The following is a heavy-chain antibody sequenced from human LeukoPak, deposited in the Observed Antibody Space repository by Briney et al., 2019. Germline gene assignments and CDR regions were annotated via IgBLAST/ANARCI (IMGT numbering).Heavy chain of an antibody. V-gene: IGHV1-18*04. CDR2: ISAYNGNT. CDR1: GYTFTGYY. Sequence: ASVKVSCKSSGYTFTGYYMHWVRQAPGQGLEWMGWISAYNGNTNYAQKLQGRVTMTTDTSTSTAYMELRSLRSDDTAVYYCARDLGPGKANGDYQAAGYWGQGTLVTVSS. CDR3: ARDLGPGKANGDYQAAGY. D-gene: IGHD4-17*01. J-gene: IGHJ4*02.